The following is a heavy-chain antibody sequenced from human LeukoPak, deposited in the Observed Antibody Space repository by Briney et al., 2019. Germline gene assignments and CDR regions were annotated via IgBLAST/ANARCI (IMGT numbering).Heavy chain of an antibody. D-gene: IGHD6-13*01. V-gene: IGHV4-34*01. Sequence: PSETLSLTCAVCGGSFSGYYWSWIRQPPGKGLEWIGEINHSGSTNYNPSLKSRVTISVDTSKNQFSLKLSSVTAADTAVYYCARGHYSSSWRKFDPWGQGTLVTVSS. CDR3: ARGHYSSSWRKFDP. CDR1: GGSFSGYY. J-gene: IGHJ5*02. CDR2: INHSGST.